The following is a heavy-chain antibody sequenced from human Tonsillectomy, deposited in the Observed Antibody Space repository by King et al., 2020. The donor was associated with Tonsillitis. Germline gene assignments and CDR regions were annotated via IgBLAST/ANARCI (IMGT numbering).Heavy chain of an antibody. CDR2: ISYDGSSK. D-gene: IGHD3-10*01. CDR3: AKDSSTYGSGIGGMDV. V-gene: IGHV3-30*18. CDR1: GFTFSSHG. Sequence: VQLVESGGGVVQPGRSLRLSCAASGFTFSSHGMHWVRQAPGKGLEWVALISYDGSSKYYADSVKGRFTISRDNSKNTLYLQMNSLRGEDTAVYYCAKDSSTYGSGIGGMDVWGQGTTVTVSS. J-gene: IGHJ6*02.